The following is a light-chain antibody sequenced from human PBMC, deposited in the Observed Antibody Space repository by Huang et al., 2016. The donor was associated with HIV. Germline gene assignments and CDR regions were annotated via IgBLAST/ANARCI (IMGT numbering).Light chain of an antibody. J-gene: IGKJ2*01. CDR1: QTVSSSY. V-gene: IGKV3-20*01. CDR2: GAS. Sequence: VLTQSPGTLSLSPGERATRSCRASQTVSSSYLAWYQQKPGQAPRLLIYGASSRASGIPDRCSGSGSGTDFALTISRLEPEDFAVYYCQQYANSPFTFGQGTKLEIK. CDR3: QQYANSPFT.